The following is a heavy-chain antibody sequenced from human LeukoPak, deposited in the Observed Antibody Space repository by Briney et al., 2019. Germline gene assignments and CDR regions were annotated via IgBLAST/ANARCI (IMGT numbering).Heavy chain of an antibody. J-gene: IGHJ4*02. Sequence: GGSLRLSCAASGFTFSGYSMTWVRQAPGKGLEWVSYISAGSDYIYYADSVKGRSTISRDNAKNSLYLQMNSLRAEDTAVFYCARMGSYCTNGVCYSSIDYWGQGTLGTVSS. CDR2: ISAGSDYI. V-gene: IGHV3-21*01. D-gene: IGHD2-8*01. CDR1: GFTFSGYS. CDR3: ARMGSYCTNGVCYSSIDY.